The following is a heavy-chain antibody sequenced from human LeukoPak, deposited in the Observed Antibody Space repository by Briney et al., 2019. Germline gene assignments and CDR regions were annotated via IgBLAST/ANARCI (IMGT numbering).Heavy chain of an antibody. CDR2: IYHSGST. Sequence: SETLSLTCAVSGGSISSSHWWNWVRQPPGKGLEWIGEIYHSGSTNYNPSLKSRVTISVDKSKNQFSLKLSSVTAADTAMYYCARKDYGSGSFSRSFDYWGQGTLVTVSS. CDR3: ARKDYGSGSFSRSFDY. D-gene: IGHD3-10*01. V-gene: IGHV4-4*02. CDR1: GGSISSSHW. J-gene: IGHJ4*02.